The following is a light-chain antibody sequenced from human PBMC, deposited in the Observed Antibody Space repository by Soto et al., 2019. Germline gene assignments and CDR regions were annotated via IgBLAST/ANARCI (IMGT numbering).Light chain of an antibody. CDR3: HQYGSSPPYA. Sequence: EVVLTQSPGTLSLSPGERATLSCRGSQSINNNYLACYQQRPGQAPRLLIYGSSDSATGIPDRFSGSGSGTDFTITISRLEPEDFAVYYCHQYGSSPPYAFGQVTKLVI. J-gene: IGKJ2*01. V-gene: IGKV3-20*01. CDR2: GSS. CDR1: QSINNNY.